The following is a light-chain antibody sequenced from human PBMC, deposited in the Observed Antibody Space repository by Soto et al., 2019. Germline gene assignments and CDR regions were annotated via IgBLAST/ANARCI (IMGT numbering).Light chain of an antibody. CDR2: HAS. Sequence: DIQMTQYPSSVSASVGDRFAIICRASQSISSYLNWYQQKPGTAPKLLIYHASTLESGVPSRFSGSGSGTEFTLTISSLQPDDFATYYCQQYNSYSFGQGTKVDI. CDR3: QQYNSYS. V-gene: IGKV1-5*02. J-gene: IGKJ1*01. CDR1: QSISSY.